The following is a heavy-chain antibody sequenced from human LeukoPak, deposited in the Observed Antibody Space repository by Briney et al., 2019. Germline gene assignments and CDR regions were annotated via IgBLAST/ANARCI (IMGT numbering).Heavy chain of an antibody. Sequence: SETLSLTCTVSGGSISPFYWNWIRKPPGKGLVWIGYIYDTGGTSYSPSLNSRATISVDTSKNHFSLKLSSVTAADTAVYYCARGGVYYYGSGSYYPFNYWGQGTLVTVSS. J-gene: IGHJ4*02. D-gene: IGHD3-10*01. CDR2: IYDTGGT. CDR3: ARGGVYYYGSGSYYPFNY. V-gene: IGHV4-59*12. CDR1: GGSISPFY.